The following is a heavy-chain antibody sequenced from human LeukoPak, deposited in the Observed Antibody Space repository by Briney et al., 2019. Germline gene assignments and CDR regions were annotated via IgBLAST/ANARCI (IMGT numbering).Heavy chain of an antibody. J-gene: IGHJ5*02. CDR1: GGTFSSYA. CDR3: ARVGDYVYNWFDP. CDR2: IIPIFGTA. V-gene: IGHV1-69*05. Sequence: SVKVSCKASGGTFSSYAISWVRQAPGQGLEWMGGIIPIFGTANYAQKFQGRVTITTDESTSTAYMELSSLRSEDTAVYYCARVGDYVYNWFDPWGQGTLVTASS. D-gene: IGHD4-17*01.